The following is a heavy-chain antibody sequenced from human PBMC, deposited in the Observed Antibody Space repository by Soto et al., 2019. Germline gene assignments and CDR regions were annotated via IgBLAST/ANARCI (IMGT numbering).Heavy chain of an antibody. V-gene: IGHV3-74*01. D-gene: IGHD3-3*01. J-gene: IGHJ5*02. CDR2: INSDGSSP. CDR3: AQGREYYDFWSGYFSPRSWFDP. Sequence: GGSLRLSCEASGFTTSDYWMHWVRQAPGKGLVWVSRINSDGSSPSYADSVKGRFTISRDNAKNTVFLQMNSLRVEDTAVYYCAQGREYYDFWSGYFSPRSWFDPWGQGTPVTVSS. CDR1: GFTTSDYW.